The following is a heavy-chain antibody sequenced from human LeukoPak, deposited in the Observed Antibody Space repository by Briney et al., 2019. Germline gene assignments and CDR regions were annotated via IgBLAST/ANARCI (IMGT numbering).Heavy chain of an antibody. CDR1: GFTFSSYE. D-gene: IGHD5-18*01. Sequence: GGPLRLSCAASGFTFSSYEMNWVRQAPGKGLEWVSYISSSGSTIYYADSVKGRFTISRDNAKNSLYLQMNSLRAEDTAVYYCAREVLVYSYGDYYYYGMDVWGQGTTVTVSS. CDR3: AREVLVYSYGDYYYYGMDV. J-gene: IGHJ6*02. CDR2: ISSSGSTI. V-gene: IGHV3-48*03.